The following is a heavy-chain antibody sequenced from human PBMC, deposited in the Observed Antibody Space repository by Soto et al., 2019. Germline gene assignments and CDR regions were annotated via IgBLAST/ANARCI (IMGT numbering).Heavy chain of an antibody. CDR3: AKDFHTNMALMDV. Sequence: EVQLVESGGDLVQPGRSLRLSCAASGFTFDDYAMHWVRQVPGKGLEWVAGINWDSDTIAYAASVRGRFTISRDNAKNSQYLQMNSLRAEDTALYYCAKDFHTNMALMDVWGKGTTVTVSS. D-gene: IGHD3-10*01. J-gene: IGHJ6*04. V-gene: IGHV3-9*01. CDR1: GFTFDDYA. CDR2: INWDSDTI.